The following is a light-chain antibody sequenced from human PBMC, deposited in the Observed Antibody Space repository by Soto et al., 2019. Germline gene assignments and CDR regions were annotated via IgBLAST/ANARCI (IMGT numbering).Light chain of an antibody. CDR2: GAS. CDR1: QGVXRD. V-gene: IGKV3D-15*01. Sequence: VLNQSPATLSVSPGESATLSCRASQGVXRDLAWYVQKPGQSTRRVTXGASTWGTGVPPRFTGSGSGTEFTLTISGLQSEDFAVYYCQQYNNWPTRPFAHGTRVEIK. CDR3: QQYNNWPTRP. J-gene: IGKJ5*01.